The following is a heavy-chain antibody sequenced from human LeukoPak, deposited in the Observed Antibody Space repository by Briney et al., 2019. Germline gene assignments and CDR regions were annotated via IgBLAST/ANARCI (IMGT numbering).Heavy chain of an antibody. Sequence: GASVKVSCKASGYTFTSYGISWVRQAPGQGLEWMGWISAYNGNTNYAQKLQGRVTMTTDTSTSTAYMELRSLRSDDTAVYYCARVPGGTSGQPSYYYYGMDVWGQGTTVTVSS. CDR3: ARVPGGTSGQPSYYYYGMDV. D-gene: IGHD1-14*01. CDR2: ISAYNGNT. J-gene: IGHJ6*02. V-gene: IGHV1-18*01. CDR1: GYTFTSYG.